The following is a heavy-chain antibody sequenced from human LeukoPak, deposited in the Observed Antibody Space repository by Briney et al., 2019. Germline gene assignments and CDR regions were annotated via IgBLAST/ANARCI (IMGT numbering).Heavy chain of an antibody. CDR2: TYHRSKWYN. CDR1: GDSVSSNSAG. J-gene: IGHJ5*02. V-gene: IGHV6-1*01. CDR3: AREEDLSGFYDWFDP. D-gene: IGHD3-9*01. Sequence: SQTLSLTCAISGDSVSSNSAGWNWIRQSPSRGLEWLGRTYHRSKWYNDYAVSVKSRITINPDTSKNQFSLQLNSVTPEDTAVYYCAREEDLSGFYDWFDPWGQGTLVTVSS.